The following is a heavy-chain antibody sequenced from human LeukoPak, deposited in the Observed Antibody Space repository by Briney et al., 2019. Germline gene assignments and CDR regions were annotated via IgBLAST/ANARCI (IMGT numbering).Heavy chain of an antibody. Sequence: SETLSLTWAVYGGSFSGYYWSWIRQPPGEGLEWIGEINHSGSTNYNPSLKSRVTISVDTSKNQFSLKLSSVTAADTAVYYCAVVIYYWFDPWGQGTLVTVSS. CDR2: INHSGST. CDR1: GGSFSGYY. J-gene: IGHJ5*02. V-gene: IGHV4-34*01. CDR3: AVVIYYWFDP. D-gene: IGHD3-22*01.